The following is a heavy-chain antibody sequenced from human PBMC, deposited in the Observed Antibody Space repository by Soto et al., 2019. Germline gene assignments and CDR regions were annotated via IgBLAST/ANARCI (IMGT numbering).Heavy chain of an antibody. D-gene: IGHD5-18*01. CDR3: ARVRSYSYGQGYGMDV. V-gene: IGHV3-21*01. CDR2: ISSSRGYI. J-gene: IGHJ6*02. Sequence: EVQLVESGGGLVKPGGSLRLSGAASGFTFSTYSMNWVGQAPGKGLEWVSSISSSRGYIYYADSVKGRFTIARDDAKNSLSLQMNSLRAEDTAVYYCARVRSYSYGQGYGMDVWGQGTTVTVSS. CDR1: GFTFSTYS.